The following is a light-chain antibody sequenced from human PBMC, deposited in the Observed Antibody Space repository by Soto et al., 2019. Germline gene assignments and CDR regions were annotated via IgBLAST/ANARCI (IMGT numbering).Light chain of an antibody. CDR1: SSDVGGYNY. J-gene: IGLJ2*01. CDR3: TSYTSSSTVI. CDR2: EVS. Sequence: QSALTQPASVSGSPGQSITISCTGTSSDVGGYNYVSWYQHHPGKAPKLVIYEVSNRPSGVSNRFSGSKSGNTASLTISGLQAEDEADYYCTSYTSSSTVIFAGGTKVTVL. V-gene: IGLV2-14*01.